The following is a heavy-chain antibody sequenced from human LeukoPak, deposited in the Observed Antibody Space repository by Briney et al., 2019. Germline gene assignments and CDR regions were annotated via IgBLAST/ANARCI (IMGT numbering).Heavy chain of an antibody. CDR3: ARVCGSATNYRLCGFDV. CDR2: IDSVGTS. J-gene: IGHJ3*01. D-gene: IGHD3-10*01. V-gene: IGHV4-4*07. CDR1: GGSINKYF. Sequence: PSETLPLTCIVSGGSINKYFWNWIRQPAGKGLEWIGRIDSVGTSNYNPSLRGRVTMSVDTSKSHFSLEVTSMTAADTAMYYCARVCGSATNYRLCGFDVWGQGTVVTVSS.